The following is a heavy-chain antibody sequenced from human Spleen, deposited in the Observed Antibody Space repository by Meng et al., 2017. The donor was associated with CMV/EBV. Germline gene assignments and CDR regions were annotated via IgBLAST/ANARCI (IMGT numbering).Heavy chain of an antibody. J-gene: IGHJ6*02. CDR3: ARHPYGDYYYYYGMDV. Sequence: GESLKISCKGSGYSFTSYWIGWVRQMPGKGLEWMRIIYPGDSDTRYSPSFQGQVTISADKSISTAYLQWSSLKASDTAMYYCARHPYGDYYYYYGMDVWGQGTTVTVSS. D-gene: IGHD2-21*01. CDR2: IYPGDSDT. CDR1: GYSFTSYW. V-gene: IGHV5-51*01.